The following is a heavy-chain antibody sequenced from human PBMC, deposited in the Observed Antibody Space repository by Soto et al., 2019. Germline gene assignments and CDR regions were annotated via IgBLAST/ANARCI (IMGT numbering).Heavy chain of an antibody. Sequence: QVQLQESGPGLVKPSETLSLTCTVSGGSISSYYWSWIRQPPGKGLEWIGYIYYSGSTNYNPSLKSRVTISVDTSKNHSSLKLSSVTAADTAVYYCARAEGIAARLNYYYGMDVWGQGTTVTVSS. J-gene: IGHJ6*02. CDR1: GGSISSYY. CDR3: ARAEGIAARLNYYYGMDV. V-gene: IGHV4-59*01. CDR2: IYYSGST. D-gene: IGHD6-6*01.